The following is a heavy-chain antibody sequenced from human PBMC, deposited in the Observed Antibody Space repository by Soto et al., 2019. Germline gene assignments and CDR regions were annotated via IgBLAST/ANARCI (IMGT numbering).Heavy chain of an antibody. CDR1: GFTFSCCA. Sequence: EVQLLESGGGLVQPGGSLRLSCAASGFTFSCCAMSWVRQAPGKGLDYVSTIHGDGDYIHYSDSVKGRFTISRDNSRTTLYLQINTLRADDTAFYSCVKNRAAGTLSTWSFASWGRGSLVTVSS. J-gene: IGHJ2*01. D-gene: IGHD2-15*01. CDR3: VKNRAAGTLSTWSFAS. CDR2: IHGDGDYI. V-gene: IGHV3-23*01.